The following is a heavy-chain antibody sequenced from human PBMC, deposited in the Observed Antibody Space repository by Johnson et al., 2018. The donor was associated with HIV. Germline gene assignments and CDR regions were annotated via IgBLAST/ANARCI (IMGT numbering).Heavy chain of an antibody. Sequence: QVQLVESGGGLAKPAWSPRLSCAASQFIFSNYYMNCVRQAPGKGLEWVAVISYDGSNKYYADSLKGRFTISRDNSKNTLYLQMNSLRAEDTAVYSCAREGGWGHDAFDIWGQGTMVIVSS. CDR2: ISYDGSNK. V-gene: IGHV3-30-3*01. CDR3: AREGGWGHDAFDI. J-gene: IGHJ3*02. D-gene: IGHD3-10*01. CDR1: QFIFSNYY.